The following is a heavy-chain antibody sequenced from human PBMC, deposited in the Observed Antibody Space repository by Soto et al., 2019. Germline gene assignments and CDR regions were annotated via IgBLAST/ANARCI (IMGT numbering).Heavy chain of an antibody. Sequence: QVQLQQSGPGLVKPSQTLSLTCAISGDSVSSNSVAWNWIRQSPSRGLEWLGRTYYRSKWYNDYGVTVKGRITINPYTSKNQSSLQLNSVTPEDTAVYYCARGRFNAFGIWGQGTMVTVSS. CDR2: TYYRSKWYN. J-gene: IGHJ3*02. CDR3: ARGRFNAFGI. V-gene: IGHV6-1*01. D-gene: IGHD3-3*01. CDR1: GDSVSSNSVA.